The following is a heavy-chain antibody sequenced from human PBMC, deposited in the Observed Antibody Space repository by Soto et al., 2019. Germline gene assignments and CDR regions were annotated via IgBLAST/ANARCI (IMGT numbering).Heavy chain of an antibody. CDR1: GYTFTGYY. CDR2: INPNSGGT. J-gene: IGHJ6*01. CDR3: ARDSLGYCSSTSCLPDYYYGMDV. D-gene: IGHD2-2*01. V-gene: IGHV1-2*04. Sequence: QVQLVQSGAEVKKPGASVKVSCKASGYTFTGYYMHWVRQAPGQGLEWMGWINPNSGGTNYAQKFQGWVTMTRDTSISTAYMELSRLRSDDTAVYYCARDSLGYCSSTSCLPDYYYGMDVW.